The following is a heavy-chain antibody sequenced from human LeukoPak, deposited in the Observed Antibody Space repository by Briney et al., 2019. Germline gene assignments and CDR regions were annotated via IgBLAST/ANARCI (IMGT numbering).Heavy chain of an antibody. CDR1: GYTFTSYD. CDR3: ARAPVLRFLEWLSHYFDY. Sequence: ASVKVSCKASGYTFTSYDINWVRQATGQGLEWMGWMNPNSGNTGYAQKFQGRVTMTRNTSISTAYMELSSLRSEDTAVYYCARAPVLRFLEWLSHYFDYWGKGTLVTVSS. CDR2: MNPNSGNT. D-gene: IGHD3-3*01. V-gene: IGHV1-8*01. J-gene: IGHJ4*02.